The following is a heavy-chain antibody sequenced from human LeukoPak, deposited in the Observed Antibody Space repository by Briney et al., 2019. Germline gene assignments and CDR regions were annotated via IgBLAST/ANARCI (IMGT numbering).Heavy chain of an antibody. V-gene: IGHV3-23*01. CDR1: GFTFSSYA. D-gene: IGHD6-19*01. J-gene: IGHJ3*02. CDR3: AKSRIAVADDDAFDI. CDR2: ISGSGGST. Sequence: GGSLRLSCAASGFTFSSYAMSWVRQAPGKGLEWVSGISGSGGSTYYADSVKGRFTISRDNSKDTLYLQMNSLRVEDTAVYYCAKSRIAVADDDAFDIWGQGTMVTVSS.